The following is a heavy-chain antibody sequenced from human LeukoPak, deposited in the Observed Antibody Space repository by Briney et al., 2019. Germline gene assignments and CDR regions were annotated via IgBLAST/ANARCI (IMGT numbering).Heavy chain of an antibody. Sequence: SETLSLTCTVSGGSISSYYWSWIRQPAGEGLEWIGRIYTSGSTNYNPSLKSRVTMSVDTSKNQFSLKLSSVTAADTAVYYCARDTSSSWYLLDAFDIWGQGTMVTVSS. J-gene: IGHJ3*02. CDR1: GGSISSYY. V-gene: IGHV4-4*07. CDR3: ARDTSSSWYLLDAFDI. CDR2: IYTSGST. D-gene: IGHD6-13*01.